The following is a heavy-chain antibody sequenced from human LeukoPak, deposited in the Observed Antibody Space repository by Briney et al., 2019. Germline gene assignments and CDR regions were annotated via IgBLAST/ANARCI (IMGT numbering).Heavy chain of an antibody. J-gene: IGHJ6*02. Sequence: GGSLRLSCAASGFTFRSYWMSWVRQAPGKGLEWVANIKQDGSEKYYVDSVKGRFTISRDNAKNSLYLQMNSLRAEDTAVYYCARDQRCSGGSCYSSPYYYYGMDVWGQGTTVTVSS. CDR1: GFTFRSYW. CDR2: IKQDGSEK. D-gene: IGHD2-15*01. V-gene: IGHV3-7*01. CDR3: ARDQRCSGGSCYSSPYYYYGMDV.